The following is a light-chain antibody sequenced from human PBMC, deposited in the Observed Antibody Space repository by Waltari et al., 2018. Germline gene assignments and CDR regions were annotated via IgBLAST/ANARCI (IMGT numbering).Light chain of an antibody. J-gene: IGKJ1*01. Sequence: DIQITQSTSTLSASVGDRLTITCRASQSISNWLAWYQQQPGKAPRLLIFKVSSLESGVPSRFSGSGSGTEFTLTIRSLQPDDFATYYCQQYNSYWTFGQGTRVEIK. CDR1: QSISNW. V-gene: IGKV1-5*03. CDR2: KVS. CDR3: QQYNSYWT.